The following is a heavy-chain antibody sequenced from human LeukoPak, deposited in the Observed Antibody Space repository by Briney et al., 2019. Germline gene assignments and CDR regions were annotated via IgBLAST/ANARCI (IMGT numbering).Heavy chain of an antibody. D-gene: IGHD2-15*01. J-gene: IGHJ6*02. CDR2: ISGSGGST. Sequence: GALKLSCAASGFPFNSYAMSWVRQAPGKGLEWVSAISGSGGSTYYADSVKGRFTISRDNSKNTLYLQMNSLRAEDTAVYYCAKDGASDIPYYYYGMDVWGQGTTVTVSS. V-gene: IGHV3-23*01. CDR3: AKDGASDIPYYYYGMDV. CDR1: GFPFNSYA.